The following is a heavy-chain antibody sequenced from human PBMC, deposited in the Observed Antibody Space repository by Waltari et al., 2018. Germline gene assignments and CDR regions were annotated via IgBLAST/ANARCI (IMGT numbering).Heavy chain of an antibody. D-gene: IGHD3-10*01. CDR1: GFILTGYW. Sequence: EVQLVASGGGLVQPGGSLRLSCAASGFILTGYWMSWVRQAPGKGLEWVANIKQDGSETNYVDSVKGRFTISRDNAKNSLYLQMNSLRAEDTAVYYCARGRITIGPWGQGSLVTVSS. V-gene: IGHV3-7*01. CDR3: ARGRITIGP. J-gene: IGHJ4*02. CDR2: IKQDGSET.